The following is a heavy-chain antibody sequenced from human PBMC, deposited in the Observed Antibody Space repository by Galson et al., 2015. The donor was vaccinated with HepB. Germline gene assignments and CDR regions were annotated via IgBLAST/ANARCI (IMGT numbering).Heavy chain of an antibody. Sequence: QVQLQESGPGLVKPSETLSLTCTVSGGSISSYYWSWIRQPPGKGLEWIGYIYYSGSTNYNPSLKSRVTISVDTSKNQFSLKLSSVTAADTAVYYCARAPYDFWSGSDYYYYYMDVWGKGTTVTVSS. CDR1: GGSISSYY. CDR3: ARAPYDFWSGSDYYYYYMDV. V-gene: IGHV4-59*01. J-gene: IGHJ6*03. CDR2: IYYSGST. D-gene: IGHD3/OR15-3a*01.